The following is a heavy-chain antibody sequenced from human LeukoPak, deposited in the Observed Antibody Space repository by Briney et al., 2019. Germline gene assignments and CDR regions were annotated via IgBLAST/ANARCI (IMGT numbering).Heavy chain of an antibody. Sequence: SETLSLTCTVSGGSISSYYWSWIRQPPGKGLEWIGYIYYSGTTNYNPSLKSRVTTSVDTSKNQFSLKLSSVTAADTAVYYCARHRDYYDSSGYHWSFDYWGQGTLVTVSS. J-gene: IGHJ4*02. CDR3: ARHRDYYDSSGYHWSFDY. CDR1: GGSISSYY. V-gene: IGHV4-59*08. CDR2: IYYSGTT. D-gene: IGHD3-22*01.